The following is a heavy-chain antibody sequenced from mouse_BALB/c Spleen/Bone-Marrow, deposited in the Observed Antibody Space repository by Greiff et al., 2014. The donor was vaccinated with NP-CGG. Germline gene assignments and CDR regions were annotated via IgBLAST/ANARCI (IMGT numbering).Heavy chain of an antibody. CDR3: AKRGAYGNFWFAY. CDR2: ISSGGST. V-gene: IGHV5-6-5*01. Sequence: DVMLVESGGGLVEPGGSLKLSCAASGFTFSSYAMSWVRQTPEKRLEWVASISSGGSTYYPDSVKGRFTISRDNARNILYLQMSSLRSEDTAMYYCAKRGAYGNFWFAYWGQGTLVTVSA. J-gene: IGHJ3*01. CDR1: GFTFSSYA. D-gene: IGHD2-10*02.